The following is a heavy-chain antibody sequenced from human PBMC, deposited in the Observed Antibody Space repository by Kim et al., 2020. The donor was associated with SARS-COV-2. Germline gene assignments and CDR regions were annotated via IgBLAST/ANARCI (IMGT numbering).Heavy chain of an antibody. CDR1: GYTFTGYY. Sequence: ASVKVSCKASGYTFTGYYMHWVRQAPGQGLEWMGWINPNSGGTNYAQKFQGRVTMTRDTSISTAYMELSRLRSDDTAVYYCARVGYSYGYARNGTYYYYYGMDVWGQGTTVTVSS. CDR3: ARVGYSYGYARNGTYYYYYGMDV. V-gene: IGHV1-2*02. CDR2: INPNSGGT. D-gene: IGHD5-18*01. J-gene: IGHJ6*02.